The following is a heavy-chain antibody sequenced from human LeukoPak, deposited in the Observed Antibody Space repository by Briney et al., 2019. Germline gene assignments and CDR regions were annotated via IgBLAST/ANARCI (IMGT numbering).Heavy chain of an antibody. CDR2: IWYDGSNK. V-gene: IGHV3-33*01. CDR3: AREIDSIVVVPAAGFDY. CDR1: GFTFSSYG. Sequence: GGSLRLSCAASGFTFSSYGMHWVRQAPGKGLEWVAVIWYDGSNKYYADSVKGRFTICRDNSKNTLYLQMNSLRAEDTAVYYCAREIDSIVVVPAAGFDYWGQGTLVTVSS. D-gene: IGHD2-2*01. J-gene: IGHJ4*02.